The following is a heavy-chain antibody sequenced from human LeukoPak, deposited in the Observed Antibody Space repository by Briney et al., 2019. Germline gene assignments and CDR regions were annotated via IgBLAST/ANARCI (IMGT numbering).Heavy chain of an antibody. CDR2: ISSSSSYI. D-gene: IGHD6-13*01. CDR1: GFTFSSYS. J-gene: IGHJ4*02. CDR3: ASDLFRAAAGTFGY. V-gene: IGHV3-21*01. Sequence: GGSLRLSCAASGFTFSSYSMNWVRQAPGKGLEWVSSISSSSSYIYYADSVKGRFTISRDNAKNSLYLQMNSLRAEDTAVYYCASDLFRAAAGTFGYWGQGTLVTVSS.